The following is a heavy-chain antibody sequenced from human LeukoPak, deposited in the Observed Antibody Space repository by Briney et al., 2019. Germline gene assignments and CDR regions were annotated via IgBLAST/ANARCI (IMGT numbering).Heavy chain of an antibody. D-gene: IGHD3-9*01. V-gene: IGHV1-8*01. CDR3: ARTLGGYDILTGYGY. CDR1: GYAFTSYD. CDR2: MNPNSGNT. Sequence: GASVKVSCKASGYAFTSYDINWVRQATGQGLEWMGWMNPNSGNTGYAQKFQGRVTMTRNTSISTAYMELSSLRSEDTAVYYCARTLGGYDILTGYGYWGQGTLVTVSS. J-gene: IGHJ4*02.